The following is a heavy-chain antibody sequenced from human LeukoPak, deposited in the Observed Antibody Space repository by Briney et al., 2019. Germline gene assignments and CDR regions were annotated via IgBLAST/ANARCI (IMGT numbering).Heavy chain of an antibody. CDR3: ARQPIVATTIRSGFDY. D-gene: IGHD5-12*01. J-gene: IGHJ4*02. V-gene: IGHV5-51*01. CDR2: IYPGDSDT. Sequence: GESLKISCKGSGYSFTSYWIGWVRQMPGKGLEWMGIIYPGDSDTRYSPSFQGQVTISADKSISTAYLQWSSLKASDTAMYYCARQPIVATTIRSGFDYWGQGTLVTVSS. CDR1: GYSFTSYW.